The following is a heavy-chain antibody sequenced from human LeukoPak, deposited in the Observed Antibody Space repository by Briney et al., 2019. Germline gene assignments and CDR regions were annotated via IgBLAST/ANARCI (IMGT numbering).Heavy chain of an antibody. D-gene: IGHD3-10*01. V-gene: IGHV3-23*01. CDR3: ARGLSGTYFALDY. CDR2: TSGSGSST. J-gene: IGHJ4*02. CDR1: GFTFSSYA. Sequence: GGSLRLSCAASGFTFSSYAMNWVRQAAGKGLEWVSGTSGSGSSTYYADSVKGRFTISRDNSKNTLSLQMNSLRAEDTAVYYCARGLSGTYFALDYWGQGTRVTVSS.